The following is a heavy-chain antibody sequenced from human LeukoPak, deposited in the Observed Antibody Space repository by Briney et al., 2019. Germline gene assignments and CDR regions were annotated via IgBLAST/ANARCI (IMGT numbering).Heavy chain of an antibody. J-gene: IGHJ5*02. D-gene: IGHD2-2*01. CDR1: GDSVSSNSAA. V-gene: IGHV6-1*01. CDR2: TYYRSTWYN. Sequence: SQTLSLTCAISGDSVSSNSAAWNWLRQSPSRGLEWLGRTYYRSTWYNDYAVSVRGRITVNPDTSKNQFSLHLNSVTPEDTAVYYCARRLTQYDCFDPWGQGTLVTVSS. CDR3: ARRLTQYDCFDP.